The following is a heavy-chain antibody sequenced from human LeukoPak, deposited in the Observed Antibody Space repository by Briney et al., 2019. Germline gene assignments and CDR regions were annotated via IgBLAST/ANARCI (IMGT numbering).Heavy chain of an antibody. D-gene: IGHD4-17*01. CDR3: ARPQDYGDQIRNYYYMDV. CDR2: IIPIFGTA. Sequence: SVKDSCKASGGTFSSYAISWVRQAPGQGLEWMGGIIPIFGTANYAQKFQGGVTITADESTSTAYMELSSLRSEDTAVYYCARPQDYGDQIRNYYYMDVWGKGTTVTVSS. J-gene: IGHJ6*03. CDR1: GGTFSSYA. V-gene: IGHV1-69*01.